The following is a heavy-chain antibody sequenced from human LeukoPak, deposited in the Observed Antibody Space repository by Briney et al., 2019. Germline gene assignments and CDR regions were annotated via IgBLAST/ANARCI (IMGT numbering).Heavy chain of an antibody. CDR2: IYYSGST. V-gene: IGHV4-30-4*01. J-gene: IGHJ4*02. CDR3: ARGFYGGNPASVDH. CDR1: GGSISSGDYY. D-gene: IGHD4-23*01. Sequence: PSETLSLTCTVSGGSISSGDYYWSWIRQPPGKGLEWIGYIYYSGSTYYNPSLKSRVTISVDTSMNQFSLKLSSVTAADTAVYYCARGFYGGNPASVDHWGQGTLVTVSS.